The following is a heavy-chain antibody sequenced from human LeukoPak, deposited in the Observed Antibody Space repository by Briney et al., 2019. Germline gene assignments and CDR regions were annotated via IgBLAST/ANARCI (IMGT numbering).Heavy chain of an antibody. V-gene: IGHV5-51*01. CDR1: GYRFTTYW. CDR3: ARVAGLGGFDY. J-gene: IGHJ4*02. D-gene: IGHD1-26*01. CDR2: IYPGDSDT. Sequence: GESLKISFKASGYRFTTYWIAWVRPMSEKGLEWMGIIYPGDSDTRYSPSFQGQVTVSADKSISSAYLQWSSLKASDSAMYYCARVAGLGGFDYWGQGTLVTVSS.